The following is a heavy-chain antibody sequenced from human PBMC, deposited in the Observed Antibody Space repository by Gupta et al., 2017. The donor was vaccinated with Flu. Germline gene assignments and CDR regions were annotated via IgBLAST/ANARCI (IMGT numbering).Heavy chain of an antibody. J-gene: IGHJ4*02. Sequence: QVQLQVSGPGLVKPSETLSLICSVSGGSISDYYWSWIRQPSGKGLEWVGYIHNSRNTNYNPSLKSRVTISVETSKRQFSLKLNAVTAADTAVYYCARGKIVGATVLDYWGRGTLVTVSS. V-gene: IGHV4-59*01. CDR3: ARGKIVGATVLDY. D-gene: IGHD1-26*01. CDR1: GGSISDYY. CDR2: IHNSRNT.